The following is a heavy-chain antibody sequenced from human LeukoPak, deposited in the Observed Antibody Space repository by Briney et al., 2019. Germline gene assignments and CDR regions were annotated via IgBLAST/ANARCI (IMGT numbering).Heavy chain of an antibody. CDR1: GYTFTGYY. CDR3: ARVTYCSSTSCCNAFDI. V-gene: IGHV1-2*02. D-gene: IGHD2-2*01. CDR2: INPNSGGT. J-gene: IGHJ3*02. Sequence: ASVKVSCKASGYTFTGYYMHWVRQAPGQGLEWMGWINPNSGGTNYAQKFQGRVTMTRDTSISTAYMELSRLRSDDTAVYYCARVTYCSSTSCCNAFDIWGQGTMVTVSS.